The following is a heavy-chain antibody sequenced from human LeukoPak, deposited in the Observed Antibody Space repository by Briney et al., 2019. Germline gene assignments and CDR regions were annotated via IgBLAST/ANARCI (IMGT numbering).Heavy chain of an antibody. J-gene: IGHJ4*02. Sequence: ASVKVSCKASGYTFTTYFIHWVRQAPGQGLEWMGRINSDSGDTNYEQDSQGRVTMTRDTSISTAYMELSSPRFDDTAVYFCARVASTTGHPFDYWGQGTLVTVSS. CDR2: INSDSGDT. CDR3: ARVASTTGHPFDY. V-gene: IGHV1-2*02. CDR1: GYTFTTYF. D-gene: IGHD1-1*01.